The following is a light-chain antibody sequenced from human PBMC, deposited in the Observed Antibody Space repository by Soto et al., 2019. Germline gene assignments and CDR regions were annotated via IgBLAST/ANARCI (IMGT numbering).Light chain of an antibody. CDR2: DAS. CDR3: HQYGSSPWT. J-gene: IGKJ1*01. Sequence: EIVLTQSPATLSLSPGERATLSCRASQSVSSYLAWYQQKPGQAPRLFIYDASSRATGIPARFSGSGSGTDFTLTISSLEPEDFAVYYCHQYGSSPWTFGQGTKVDIK. V-gene: IGKV3-11*01. CDR1: QSVSSY.